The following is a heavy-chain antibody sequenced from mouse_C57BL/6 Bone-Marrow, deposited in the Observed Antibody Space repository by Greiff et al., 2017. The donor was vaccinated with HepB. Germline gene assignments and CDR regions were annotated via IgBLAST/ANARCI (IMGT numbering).Heavy chain of an antibody. Sequence: QVQLQQSGAELVMPGASVKLSCKASGYTFTSYWMHWVKQRPGQGLEWIGEIDPSDSYTNYNQKFKGKSTLTVDKSSSTAYMQLSSLTSEDSAVYYCARDYYGSRNFDYWGQGTTLTVSS. J-gene: IGHJ2*01. CDR3: ARDYYGSRNFDY. V-gene: IGHV1-69*01. CDR2: IDPSDSYT. D-gene: IGHD1-1*01. CDR1: GYTFTSYW.